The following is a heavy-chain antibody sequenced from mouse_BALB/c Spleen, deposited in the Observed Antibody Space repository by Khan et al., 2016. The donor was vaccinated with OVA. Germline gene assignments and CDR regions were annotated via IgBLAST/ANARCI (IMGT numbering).Heavy chain of an antibody. Sequence: QIQLVQSGPELKKPGETVKISCKASGHTFTKYGMNWVKQAPGKGLKWMGWINTYTGEATYVDDFNGRFAFSLETSASTAYLQINNLKNEDTATYFCARPPYFSYVMDNWGQGTSVTVSS. V-gene: IGHV9-3-1*01. CDR3: ARPPYFSYVMDN. CDR2: INTYTGEA. CDR1: GHTFTKYG. J-gene: IGHJ4*01.